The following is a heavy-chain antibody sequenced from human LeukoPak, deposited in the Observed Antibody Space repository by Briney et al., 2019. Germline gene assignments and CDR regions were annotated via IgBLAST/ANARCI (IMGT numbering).Heavy chain of an antibody. CDR1: GFTFSSYA. CDR3: AKDRTVGASYWYFDL. CDR2: IMGSGGST. Sequence: GSLRLSCAASGFTFSSYAMSWVRQAPGKGLGWVSAIMGSGGSTYYAASVKGRFTISRDNSKNTLYLQMNSLRAEDTAVYYCAKDRTVGASYWYFDLWGRGTLVTVSS. D-gene: IGHD1-26*01. J-gene: IGHJ2*01. V-gene: IGHV3-23*01.